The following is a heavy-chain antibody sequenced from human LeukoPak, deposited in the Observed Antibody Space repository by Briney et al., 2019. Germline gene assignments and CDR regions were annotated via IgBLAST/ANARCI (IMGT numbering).Heavy chain of an antibody. CDR2: ITGGGVNT. J-gene: IGHJ4*02. Sequence: GGSLRLSCAASGFTFSDYAMTWVRQAPGKGLVWVSSITGGGVNTYDADSVKGRFTISRDNSKNTLYLQMNSLRAEDTAVYYCARDYGGNAIFDYWGQGTLVTVSS. D-gene: IGHD4-23*01. CDR3: ARDYGGNAIFDY. V-gene: IGHV3-23*01. CDR1: GFTFSDYA.